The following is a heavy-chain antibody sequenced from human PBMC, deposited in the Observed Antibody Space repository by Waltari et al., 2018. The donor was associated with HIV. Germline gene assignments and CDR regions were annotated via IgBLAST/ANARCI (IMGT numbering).Heavy chain of an antibody. CDR2: IKRGGSEK. Sequence: EVQLVESGGGLVLPGGSLSLSCAASGFTFSNHWMTWVRRAPGKWVGWLANIKRGGSEKYYADSVKGRCTGCRDNNEKSLYLQMSSLRAEDTAVYYCARDLKDYDFWYPVDVWGQGTTVTVSS. J-gene: IGHJ6*02. CDR3: ARDLKDYDFWYPVDV. D-gene: IGHD3-3*01. CDR1: GFTFSNHW. V-gene: IGHV3-7*01.